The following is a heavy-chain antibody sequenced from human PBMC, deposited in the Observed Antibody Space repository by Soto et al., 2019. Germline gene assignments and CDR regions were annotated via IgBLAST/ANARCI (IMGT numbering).Heavy chain of an antibody. CDR2: IYSSGDST. Sequence: GGSLRLSCAASGFTFSTYAMSWVRQAPGKGLEWVSSIYSSGDSTYYADSVKGRFTISRDNSKNTLYLQMNSLRVEDTAMYYCVRENYYYGMDVWGQGTAVTVSS. J-gene: IGHJ6*02. CDR1: GFTFSTYA. CDR3: VRENYYYGMDV. V-gene: IGHV3-23*05.